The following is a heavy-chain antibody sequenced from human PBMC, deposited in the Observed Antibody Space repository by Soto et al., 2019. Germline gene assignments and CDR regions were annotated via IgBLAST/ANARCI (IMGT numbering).Heavy chain of an antibody. D-gene: IGHD1-1*01. V-gene: IGHV4-39*01. CDR1: GGSISSSTYY. CDR3: ASLSYEQLW. J-gene: IGHJ4*02. CDR2: IFYSGST. Sequence: SETLSLTCPVSGGSISSSTYYWGWIRQSPGKGLEWIGSIFYSGSTYFNPSFKSRVTISVDTSKNQFSLKLSSVTVADTAIYYCASLSYEQLWWGQGTLVTVS.